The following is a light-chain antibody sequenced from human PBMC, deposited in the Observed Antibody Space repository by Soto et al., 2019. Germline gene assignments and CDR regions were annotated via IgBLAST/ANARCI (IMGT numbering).Light chain of an antibody. Sequence: EIVLTQSPGTLSLSPGERATLSCRAIQSVGSTFLAWYQQKPGQAPRLLIYGVSTRATGIPDRFSGSWSGTDFTLSISRLEPEDFAVYYCGQFVSSPPRTFGQGTKV. CDR3: GQFVSSPPRT. V-gene: IGKV3-20*01. CDR1: QSVGSTF. J-gene: IGKJ1*01. CDR2: GVS.